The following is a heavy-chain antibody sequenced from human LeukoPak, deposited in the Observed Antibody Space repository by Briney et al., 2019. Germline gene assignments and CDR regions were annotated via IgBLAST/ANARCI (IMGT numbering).Heavy chain of an antibody. CDR1: GFTFSDYY. V-gene: IGHV3-11*05. D-gene: IGHD3-16*02. J-gene: IGHJ4*02. CDR2: ISSSSSYT. CDR3: ARGYYDYVWGSYRPPYYFDY. Sequence: GGSLRLSCAASGFTFSDYYMSWIRQAPGKGLEGVSYISSSSSYTNYADSVKGRFTISRDNAKNSLYLQMNSRRAEDTAVYYCARGYYDYVWGSYRPPYYFDYWGQGTLVTVSS.